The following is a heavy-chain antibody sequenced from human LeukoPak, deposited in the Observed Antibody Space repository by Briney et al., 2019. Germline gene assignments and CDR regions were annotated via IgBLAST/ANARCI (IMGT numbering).Heavy chain of an antibody. V-gene: IGHV3-48*01. CDR1: GFTFSTYS. CDR3: ARAHSYTPAAMTYYYGMDV. CDR2: ISSSRTTT. Sequence: GGSLRLSCAASGFTFSTYSMNWVRQAPGEGLEWVSYISSSRTTTFYTDSVKGRFTISRDNAKNSLYLQMNSMRVEDTAVYYCARAHSYTPAAMTYYYGMDVWGQGTTVTVSS. D-gene: IGHD2-2*01. J-gene: IGHJ6*02.